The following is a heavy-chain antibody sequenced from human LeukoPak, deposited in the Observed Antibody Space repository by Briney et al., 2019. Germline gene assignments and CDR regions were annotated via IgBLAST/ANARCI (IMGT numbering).Heavy chain of an antibody. CDR1: GFTFNAYG. D-gene: IGHD3-22*01. CDR3: AREWRYYDSSGYYDY. CDR2: ISSSSTYI. Sequence: GGSLRLSCAASGFTFNAYGMNWVRQAPGKGLEWVSSISSSSTYIYYADLVKGRFTISRDNAKNPLYLQMNSLRAEDTAVYYCAREWRYYDSSGYYDYWGQGTLVTVSS. J-gene: IGHJ4*02. V-gene: IGHV3-21*01.